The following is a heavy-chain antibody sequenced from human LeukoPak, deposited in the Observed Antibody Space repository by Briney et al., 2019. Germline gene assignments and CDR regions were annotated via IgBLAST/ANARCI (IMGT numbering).Heavy chain of an antibody. J-gene: IGHJ4*02. Sequence: PSETLSLTCAVYGGSFSGYYWSWIRQPPGKGLEWIGEINHSGRTNYNPSLKSRVTISVDTSKNQFSLKLSSVTAADTAVYYCARDYDILTGYRFDYWGQGTLVTVSS. D-gene: IGHD3-9*01. V-gene: IGHV4-34*01. CDR3: ARDYDILTGYRFDY. CDR2: INHSGRT. CDR1: GGSFSGYY.